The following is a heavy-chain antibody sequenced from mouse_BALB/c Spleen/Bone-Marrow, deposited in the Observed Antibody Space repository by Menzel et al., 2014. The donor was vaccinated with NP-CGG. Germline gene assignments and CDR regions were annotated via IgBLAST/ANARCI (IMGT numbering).Heavy chain of an antibody. CDR1: GINIKDTY. CDR3: AGDGAY. Sequence: EVQVVESGAELVKPGASVKLSCTASGINIKDTYMHWVKQRPEQGLEWIGRIDPANGNTKYDPKFQGKATITADTSSNTAYLQLSSLTSEDTAVYYCAGDGAYWGQGTLVTVSA. V-gene: IGHV14-3*02. D-gene: IGHD3-3*01. CDR2: IDPANGNT. J-gene: IGHJ3*01.